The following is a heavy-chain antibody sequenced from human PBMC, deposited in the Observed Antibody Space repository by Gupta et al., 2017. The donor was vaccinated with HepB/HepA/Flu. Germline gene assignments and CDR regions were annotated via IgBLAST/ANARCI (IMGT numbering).Heavy chain of an antibody. J-gene: IGHJ4*02. CDR1: GFTFYTHD. CDR2: VSNSGRIA. V-gene: IGHV3-23*01. CDR3: AKGKMGGTAASGYLYY. D-gene: IGHD6-19*01. Sequence: EVQLLESGGGLVQPGGSLRLSCAASGFTFYTHDMSWVREAPGQGLEWVSVVSNSGRIAYYADSLKGPFTVSRDKVKNTVYLQMNSLRVGDPALYYCAKGKMGGTAASGYLYYWGQGTLVPVSS.